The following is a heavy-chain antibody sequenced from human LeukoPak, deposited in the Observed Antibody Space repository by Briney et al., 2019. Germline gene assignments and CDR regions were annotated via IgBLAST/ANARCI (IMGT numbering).Heavy chain of an antibody. J-gene: IGHJ4*02. CDR2: ISGSGGST. V-gene: IGHV3-23*01. CDR3: ARDPYVVGATNSFDY. Sequence: PGGSLRLSCAASGFTFSSYAMSWVRQAPGKGLEWVSAISGSGGSTYYADSVKGRFTISRDNSKNTLYLQMNSLRAEDTAVYYCARDPYVVGATNSFDYWGQGTLVTVSS. CDR1: GFTFSSYA. D-gene: IGHD1-26*01.